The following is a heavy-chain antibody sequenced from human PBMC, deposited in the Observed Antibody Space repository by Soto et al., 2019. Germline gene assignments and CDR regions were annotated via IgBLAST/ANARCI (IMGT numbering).Heavy chain of an antibody. CDR2: ITNKENGEAT. CDR3: TPGRVGSNEWSLDY. CDR1: GFSFPNAW. D-gene: IGHD2-8*01. Sequence: EVQLVESGGGLVEPGGSLRLSCAASGFSFPNAWMTWVRQAPGKGLAWVGRITNKENGEATKYAAPVKGRFTISRDDSENILYLQMDSRQTEDTAVYYGTPGRVGSNEWSLDYWGQGTLVTVSS. V-gene: IGHV3-15*06. J-gene: IGHJ4*02.